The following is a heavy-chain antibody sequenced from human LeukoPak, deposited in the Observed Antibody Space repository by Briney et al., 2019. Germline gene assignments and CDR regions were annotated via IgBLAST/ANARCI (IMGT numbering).Heavy chain of an antibody. CDR1: GDSVSSNSVA. J-gene: IGHJ3*02. CDR3: ARRRGGTAFDI. V-gene: IGHV6-1*01. D-gene: IGHD3-10*01. CDR2: TKYRSKWYN. Sequence: SQTLSLTCAISGDSVSSNSVAWDWIRQSPLRGLEWLGRTKYRSKWYNDYAASVKSRITINADTSKNQFSLQLNSVTSEDTAVYYCARRRGGTAFDIWGQGTVVTVSS.